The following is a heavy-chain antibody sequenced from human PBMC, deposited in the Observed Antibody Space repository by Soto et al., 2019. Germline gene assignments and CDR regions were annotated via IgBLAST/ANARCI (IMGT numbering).Heavy chain of an antibody. V-gene: IGHV3-30*18. CDR2: ISYDGSNK. CDR3: AKLIVVVPAVSKPAFDI. J-gene: IGHJ3*02. D-gene: IGHD2-2*01. Sequence: GGSLRLSCAASGFTFSSYGMHWVRQAPGKGLEWVAVISYDGSNKYYADSVKGRFTISRDNSKNTLYLQMNSLRAEDTAVYYCAKLIVVVPAVSKPAFDIWGQGTMVTVSS. CDR1: GFTFSSYG.